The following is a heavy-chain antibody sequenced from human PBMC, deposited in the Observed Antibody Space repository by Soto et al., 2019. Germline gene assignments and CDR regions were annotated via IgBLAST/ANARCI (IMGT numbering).Heavy chain of an antibody. J-gene: IGHJ6*03. CDR3: ARCPWVYAIDFYYMDV. D-gene: IGHD2-8*01. Sequence: GGFLRLSCAASGFAFSDYYMSWIRQAPGRGLEWVSYISSGGDTIYYADSVKGRFTISRDNAKDSLYLQMNSLRAEDTAVYYCARCPWVYAIDFYYMDVWGKGTTVTVSS. CDR2: ISSGGDTI. CDR1: GFAFSDYY. V-gene: IGHV3-11*01.